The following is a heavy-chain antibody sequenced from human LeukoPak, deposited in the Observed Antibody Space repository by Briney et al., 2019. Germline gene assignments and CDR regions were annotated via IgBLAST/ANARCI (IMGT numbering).Heavy chain of an antibody. Sequence: GGSLRLSCVVSGFTFSSYHMNWVRQAPGKGLEWVSSISTSRNYIYYADSVKGRFTISRDNAKNSLYLQMNSLRAEDTAVYYCARDPDYSGFDYWGQGTLVTVSS. D-gene: IGHD4-11*01. J-gene: IGHJ4*02. CDR3: ARDPDYSGFDY. V-gene: IGHV3-21*01. CDR1: GFTFSSYH. CDR2: ISTSRNYI.